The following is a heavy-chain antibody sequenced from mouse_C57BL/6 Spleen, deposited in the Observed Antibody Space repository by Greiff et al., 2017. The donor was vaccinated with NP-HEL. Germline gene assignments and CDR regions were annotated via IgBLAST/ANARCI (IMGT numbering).Heavy chain of an antibody. V-gene: IGHV1-74*01. J-gene: IGHJ3*01. CDR2: LHPSDSDT. Sequence: VQLQQPGAELVKPGASVKVSCKASGYTFTSYWMHWVKQRPGQGLEWIGRLHPSDSDTNYNQKFKGKATLTVDKSSSTAYMQRSSLTSEDSAVYYCAGGTAQATWFAYWGQGTLVTVSA. CDR3: AGGTAQATWFAY. D-gene: IGHD3-1*01. CDR1: GYTFTSYW.